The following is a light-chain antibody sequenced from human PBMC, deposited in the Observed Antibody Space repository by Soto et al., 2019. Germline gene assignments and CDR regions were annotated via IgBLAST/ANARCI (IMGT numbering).Light chain of an antibody. CDR3: QSFDSSSVV. CDR2: EDN. J-gene: IGLJ2*01. V-gene: IGLV6-57*04. CDR1: SGSIASNY. Sequence: NFMLTQPHSVSESPGKTVTISCTRSSGSIASNYVQWYQQRPGSAPTPVIYEDNQRPSGVPDRFSGSIDSSANSASLIISGLKTEDEADYFCQSFDSSSVVFGGGTKVTVL.